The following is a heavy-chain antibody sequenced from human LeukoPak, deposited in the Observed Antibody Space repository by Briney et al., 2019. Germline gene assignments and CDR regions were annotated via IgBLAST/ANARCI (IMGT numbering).Heavy chain of an antibody. CDR2: IYHSGST. J-gene: IGHJ4*02. CDR3: ARVPPSSTSDF. Sequence: SETLSLTCTVSGGSISSYYWSWIRQPAGKGLEWIGYIYHSGSTYYNPSLKSRVTISVDRSKNQFSLKLSSVTAADTAVYYCARVPPSSTSDFWGQGTLVTVSS. CDR1: GGSISSYY. D-gene: IGHD2-2*01. V-gene: IGHV4-59*12.